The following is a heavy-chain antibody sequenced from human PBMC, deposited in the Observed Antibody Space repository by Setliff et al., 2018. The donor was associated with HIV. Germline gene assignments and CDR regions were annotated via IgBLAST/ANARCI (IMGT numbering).Heavy chain of an antibody. CDR3: ARDLGSAYSYAQGRFDP. V-gene: IGHV4-38-2*02. Sequence: SETLSLTCTVSGYSISSDYYWGWIRQPPGKGLEWIGNIYHSGSAYYNPSLKSRVTISVDRSKNQFSLKLSSVTAADTAVYYCARDLGSAYSYAQGRFDPWGQGTLVTVSS. CDR2: IYHSGSA. J-gene: IGHJ5*02. D-gene: IGHD5-18*01. CDR1: GYSISSDYY.